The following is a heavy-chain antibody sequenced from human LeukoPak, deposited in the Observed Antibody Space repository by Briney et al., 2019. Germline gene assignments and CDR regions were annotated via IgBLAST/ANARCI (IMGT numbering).Heavy chain of an antibody. Sequence: ASVKVSCKASGYTFGAYYMYWVRQAPGQGLEWMGWIRPNSGGTNYTQKFQGRVTMTRDTSINTAYMELSRLTSDDTAVYYCAREGGQGQLVPERRYNWFDPWGQGTLVTVSS. CDR1: GYTFGAYY. CDR2: IRPNSGGT. V-gene: IGHV1-2*02. D-gene: IGHD1-1*01. J-gene: IGHJ5*02. CDR3: AREGGQGQLVPERRYNWFDP.